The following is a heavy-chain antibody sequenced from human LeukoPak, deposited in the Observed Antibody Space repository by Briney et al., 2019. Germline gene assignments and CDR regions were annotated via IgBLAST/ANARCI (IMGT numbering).Heavy chain of an antibody. V-gene: IGHV3-53*01. CDR2: IYSGGST. Sequence: GGSLRLSCAASGFTVSSNYMSWVRQAPGKGLEWVSVIYSGGSTYYADSVKGRFTISRDNSKNTLYLQMNSLRAEDTAVYYCARVPRGDYDSSGLPHWGQGTLVTVSS. D-gene: IGHD3-22*01. CDR1: GFTVSSNY. CDR3: ARVPRGDYDSSGLPH. J-gene: IGHJ4*02.